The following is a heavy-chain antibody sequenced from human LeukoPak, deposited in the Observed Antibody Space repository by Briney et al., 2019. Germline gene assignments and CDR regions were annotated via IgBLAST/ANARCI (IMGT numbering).Heavy chain of an antibody. CDR3: AKSLITIFGVVTPQENRRDAFDI. V-gene: IGHV3-64*01. J-gene: IGHJ3*02. CDR2: ISSNGGST. Sequence: KTGGSLRLSCAASGFTFSSYAMHWVRQAPGKGLEYVSAISSNGGSTYYANSVKGRFTISRDNSKNTLYLQMNSLRAEDTAVYYCAKSLITIFGVVTPQENRRDAFDIWGQGTMVTVSS. D-gene: IGHD3-3*01. CDR1: GFTFSSYA.